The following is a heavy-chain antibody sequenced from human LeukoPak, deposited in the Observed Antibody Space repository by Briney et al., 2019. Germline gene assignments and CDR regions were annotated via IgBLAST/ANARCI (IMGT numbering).Heavy chain of an antibody. Sequence: VASVKVSCKASGYTFTGYYMHWARQAPGQGLEWMGWINPNSGGTNYAQKLQGRVTMTTDTSTSTAYMELRSLRSDDTAVYYCARDRWERTGSDAFDIWGQGTMVTVSS. CDR2: INPNSGGT. V-gene: IGHV1-2*02. J-gene: IGHJ3*02. CDR3: ARDRWERTGSDAFDI. CDR1: GYTFTGYY. D-gene: IGHD1-26*01.